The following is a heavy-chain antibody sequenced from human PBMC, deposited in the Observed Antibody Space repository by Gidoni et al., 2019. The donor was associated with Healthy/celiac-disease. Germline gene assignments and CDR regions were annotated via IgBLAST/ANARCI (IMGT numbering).Heavy chain of an antibody. CDR3: ARVWDYVYYDFWSGQADYGMDV. V-gene: IGHV4-39*01. Sequence: QLQLQESGPGLVKPSETLSLTCTVSGCSISRSSYSWGWLRQPPGKGLEWIGSIYYSGSTYYNPSLKSRVTISVDTSKNQFSLKLSSVTAADTAVYYCARVWDYVYYDFWSGQADYGMDVWGQGTTVTVSS. CDR2: IYYSGST. CDR1: GCSISRSSYS. D-gene: IGHD3-3*01. J-gene: IGHJ6*02.